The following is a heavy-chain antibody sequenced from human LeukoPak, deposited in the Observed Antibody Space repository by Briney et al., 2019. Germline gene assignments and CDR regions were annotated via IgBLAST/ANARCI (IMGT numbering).Heavy chain of an antibody. CDR3: ANVVPAATGGAFDI. Sequence: ASVTVSCTASGYTFTGYYMHWVRQAPGQGLEWMGWINPNSGGTNYAQKFQGRVTMTRDTSISTAYMELSRLRSDDTAVYYCANVVPAATGGAFDIWGQGTMVTVSS. J-gene: IGHJ3*02. D-gene: IGHD2-2*01. V-gene: IGHV1-2*02. CDR2: INPNSGGT. CDR1: GYTFTGYY.